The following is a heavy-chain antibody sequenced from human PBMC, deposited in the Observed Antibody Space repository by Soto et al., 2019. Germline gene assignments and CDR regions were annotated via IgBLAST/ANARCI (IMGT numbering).Heavy chain of an antibody. CDR3: ARAYYFGSGTSYTLYY. Sequence: VGSLRLSCAASGFTFSNYGMHWVRQAPGKGLEWVAVISDDGVSKYYADSVQGRFTISRDNSESAVFLQMNSLRPDDTALYFCARAYYFGSGTSYTLYYWGQGTQVTVSS. V-gene: IGHV3-30*03. J-gene: IGHJ4*02. CDR1: GFTFSNYG. CDR2: ISDDGVSK. D-gene: IGHD3-10*01.